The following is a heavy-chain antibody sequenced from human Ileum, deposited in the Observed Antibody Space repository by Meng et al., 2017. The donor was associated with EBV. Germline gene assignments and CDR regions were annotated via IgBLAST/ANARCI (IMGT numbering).Heavy chain of an antibody. CDR1: GGSVSSGGNY. V-gene: IGHV4-61*08. Sequence: QVQVQESGPGLVKPSETLSLTCSGSGGSVSSGGNYWSWIRQPPGKGLEWIGYIYNSGSTNYNPSLKSRVTISVDTSKNQFSLKLSSVTAADTAVYYCARDGYSSGSDWGQGTLVTVSS. CDR2: IYNSGST. CDR3: ARDGYSSGSD. D-gene: IGHD6-19*01. J-gene: IGHJ4*02.